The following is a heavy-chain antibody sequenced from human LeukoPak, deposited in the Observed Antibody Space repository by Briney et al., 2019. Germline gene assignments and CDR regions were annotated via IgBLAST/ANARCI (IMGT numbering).Heavy chain of an antibody. J-gene: IGHJ4*02. V-gene: IGHV3-30-3*01. CDR3: ATGELRLGELSFLPFDY. CDR2: ISYDGSNK. Sequence: GGSLRLSCAASEFTFSSYAMHWVRQAPGKGLEWVAVISYDGSNKYYADSVKGRFTISRDNSKNTLYLQMNSLRAEDTAVYYCATGELRLGELSFLPFDYWGQGTLVTVSS. D-gene: IGHD3-16*02. CDR1: EFTFSSYA.